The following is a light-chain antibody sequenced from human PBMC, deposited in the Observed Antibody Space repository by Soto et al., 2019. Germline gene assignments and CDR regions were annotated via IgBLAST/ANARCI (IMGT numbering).Light chain of an antibody. CDR3: QQYDSSPIT. CDR2: GAY. CDR1: QSVSSN. J-gene: IGKJ5*01. Sequence: EIILTQSPDTLSLSPGERATLSCRASQSVSSNLAWYQQKPGQAHSLLIYGAYRRATGIQDRFSGSGSGTDFTLTIRRLEPEDFAVYYCQQYDSSPITFGQGTRLEI. V-gene: IGKV3-20*01.